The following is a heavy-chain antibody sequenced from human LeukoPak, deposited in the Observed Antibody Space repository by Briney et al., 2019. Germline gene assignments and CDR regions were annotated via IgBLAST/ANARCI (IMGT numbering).Heavy chain of an antibody. J-gene: IGHJ4*02. CDR1: GGSISSYY. V-gene: IGHV4-39*01. D-gene: IGHD6-19*01. Sequence: SETLSLTCTVSGGSISSYYWGWIRQPPGKGLEWIGSIYYSGSTYYNPSLKSRVTISVDTSKNQFSLKLSSVTAADTAVYYCARRSIAVAGTQNYWGQGTLVTVSS. CDR3: ARRSIAVAGTQNY. CDR2: IYYSGST.